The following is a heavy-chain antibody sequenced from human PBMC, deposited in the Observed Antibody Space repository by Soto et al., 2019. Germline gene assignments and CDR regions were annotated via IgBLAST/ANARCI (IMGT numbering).Heavy chain of an antibody. V-gene: IGHV1-3*01. J-gene: IGHJ5*02. CDR3: ARGSRVLDPP. CDR1: GYTFTSYG. CDR2: INAGNGNT. Sequence: GASVKVSCKASGYTFTSYGRHWVRQAPGQRLEWMGWINAGNGNTKYSQKFQGRVTITRNTSISTAYMELSSLRSEDTAVYYCARGSRVLDPPWGQGTLVTVSS.